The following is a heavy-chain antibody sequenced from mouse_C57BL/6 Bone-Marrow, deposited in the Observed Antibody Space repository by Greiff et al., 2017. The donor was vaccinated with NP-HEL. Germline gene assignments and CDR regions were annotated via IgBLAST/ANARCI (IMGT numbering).Heavy chain of an antibody. J-gene: IGHJ3*01. D-gene: IGHD1-3*01. Sequence: EVQLVESGGCLFKPGGSLKLSCAAPGFSFRDYGLHSVRQAPEKGLEWVAYISSGSSTIYYADTVKGRFTISRDKAKNTLFLQMTSLRSEDTSLYYCARGAKRFAYWGQATLVTVSA. CDR2: ISSGSSTI. CDR3: ARGAKRFAY. CDR1: GFSFRDYG. V-gene: IGHV5-17*01.